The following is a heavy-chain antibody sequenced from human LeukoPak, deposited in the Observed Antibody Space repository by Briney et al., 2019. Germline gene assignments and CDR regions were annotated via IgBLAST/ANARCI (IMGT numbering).Heavy chain of an antibody. D-gene: IGHD4-17*01. V-gene: IGHV3-33*01. J-gene: IGHJ6*02. Sequence: PGGSLRLSCAASGFTFSSYGMHWVRQAPGKGLEWVAVIWYDGSNKYYADSVKGRFIISRDNSKNTLYLQMNSLRAEDTAVYYCARDMDYGDYGMDVWGQGTTVTVSS. CDR2: IWYDGSNK. CDR1: GFTFSSYG. CDR3: ARDMDYGDYGMDV.